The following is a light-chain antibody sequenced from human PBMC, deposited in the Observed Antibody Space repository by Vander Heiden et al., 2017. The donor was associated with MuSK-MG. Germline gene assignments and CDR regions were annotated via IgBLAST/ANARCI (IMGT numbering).Light chain of an antibody. CDR3: NSRDSSGNHQV. Sequence: SSELTQDPAVSVALGPTVRITCHGDSLRSYYASWYQQKPGQAPVLVIYGKNNRHSGIPDRFSGSSSGNTASLTITGAQAEDEADYYCNSRDSSGNHQVFGGGTKLTVL. CDR2: GKN. CDR1: SLRSYY. J-gene: IGLJ3*02. V-gene: IGLV3-19*01.